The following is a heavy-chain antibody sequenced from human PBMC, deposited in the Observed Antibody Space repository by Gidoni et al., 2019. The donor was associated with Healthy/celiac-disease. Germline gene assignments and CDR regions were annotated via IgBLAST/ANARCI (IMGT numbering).Heavy chain of an antibody. CDR2: ITSSGYST. CDR3: AKDISSTWHNVFDI. V-gene: IGHV3-23*01. CDR1: EFTFSNYA. Sequence: EVQLFESGGTLVSPGGSLRLSRAALEFTFSNYAMTCVRQAPGKGMEWVSTITSSGYSTFYVDSVRGRFTISRDNSKNTLYMQMNSLRAEDTAVYHCAKDISSTWHNVFDIWGQGTMVTVSS. J-gene: IGHJ3*02. D-gene: IGHD2-2*01.